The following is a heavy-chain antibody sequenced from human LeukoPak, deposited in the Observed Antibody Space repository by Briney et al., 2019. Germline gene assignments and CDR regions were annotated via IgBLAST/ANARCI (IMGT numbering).Heavy chain of an antibody. D-gene: IGHD5-24*01. V-gene: IGHV3-49*04. J-gene: IGHJ6*02. CDR2: IRSKGYGGTT. Sequence: GGSLRLSCITSGFTFGDHAMSWVRQAPGKGLDWEGFIRSKGYGGTTEYAASVEGRFTISRDDSKSIAYLQMNSLKSEDTAVYYCTRGPTGRWLYYGMDVWGQGTTVIVSS. CDR1: GFTFGDHA. CDR3: TRGPTGRWLYYGMDV.